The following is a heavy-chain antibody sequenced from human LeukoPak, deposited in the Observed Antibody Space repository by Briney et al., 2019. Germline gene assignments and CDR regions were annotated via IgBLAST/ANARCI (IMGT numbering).Heavy chain of an antibody. Sequence: SETLSLTCTVSGGSISSGDYYWSWIRQPPGKGLKWIGYIYYSGSTYYNPSLKSRVTISVDTSKNQFSLKLSSVTAADTAVYYCARDLLNEGNHLDYWGQGTLVTVSS. CDR2: IYYSGST. V-gene: IGHV4-30-4*01. J-gene: IGHJ4*02. CDR1: GGSISSGDYY. CDR3: ARDLLNEGNHLDY. D-gene: IGHD4-23*01.